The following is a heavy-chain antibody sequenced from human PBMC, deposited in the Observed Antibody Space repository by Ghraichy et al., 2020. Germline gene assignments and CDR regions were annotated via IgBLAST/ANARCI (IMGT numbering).Heavy chain of an antibody. CDR2: ININTGNP. D-gene: IGHD6-19*01. Sequence: ASVKVSCKASGYSFIGYGLNWLRQAPGQGPEWMGWININTGNPSYAQGFTGRFGFSFDTSVSTAYLHITSLKAEDTAIYYCASDIVVAGQEGFDYWGQGTLVTVSS. V-gene: IGHV7-4-1*02. CDR3: ASDIVVAGQEGFDY. J-gene: IGHJ4*02. CDR1: GYSFIGYG.